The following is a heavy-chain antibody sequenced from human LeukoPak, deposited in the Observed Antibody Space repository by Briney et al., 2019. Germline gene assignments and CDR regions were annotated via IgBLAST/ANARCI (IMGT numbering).Heavy chain of an antibody. Sequence: ASVKVSCKASGYTFTSYDITWVRQATGQGLEWMGWMNPNSGNTGYAQKFQGRVTMTRNTSISTAYTELSSLRSEDTAVYYCARRYRRDGYNLLGYWGQGTLVTVSS. CDR2: MNPNSGNT. D-gene: IGHD5-24*01. J-gene: IGHJ4*02. V-gene: IGHV1-8*01. CDR3: ARRYRRDGYNLLGY. CDR1: GYTFTSYD.